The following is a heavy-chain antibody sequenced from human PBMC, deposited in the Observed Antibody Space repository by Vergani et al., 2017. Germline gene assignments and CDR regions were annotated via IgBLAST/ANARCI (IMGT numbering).Heavy chain of an antibody. CDR1: GESFSSFY. CDR3: AVRPRVNLGGGEIVTKRTFDY. J-gene: IGHJ4*02. V-gene: IGHV4-34*02. Sequence: QVQLQQWGAGVVKPSGTLSLTCAVFGESFSSFYWSWIRQPPGKGLEWFGEINNDGHNNYNPSLESRVTVSRDTAKNQFYLNLMSVTAADTAMYYCAVRPRVNLGGGEIVTKRTFDYWSQGSLVTVSS. D-gene: IGHD3-10*01. CDR2: INNDGHN.